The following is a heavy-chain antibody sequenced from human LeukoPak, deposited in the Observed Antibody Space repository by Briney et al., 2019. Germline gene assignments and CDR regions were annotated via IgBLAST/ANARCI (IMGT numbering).Heavy chain of an antibody. CDR3: ARIGYRYSYGSGLDY. J-gene: IGHJ4*02. V-gene: IGHV3-30*04. D-gene: IGHD5-18*01. Sequence: GGSLRLSCVASGIPFSGYSMHWVRQAPGRGLEWVAVIGHDGNDYNYADSVKGRFIISRDNSKNTLILQMNSLRVEDTAMYYCARIGYRYSYGSGLDYWGRGTLVTVSS. CDR2: IGHDGNDY. CDR1: GIPFSGYS.